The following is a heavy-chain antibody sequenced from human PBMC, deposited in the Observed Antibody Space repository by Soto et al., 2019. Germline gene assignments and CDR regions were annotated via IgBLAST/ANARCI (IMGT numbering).Heavy chain of an antibody. Sequence: SETLYLTCTISCGSISSAAYCWSWSRQSPDKGLEWIGHIYDGGTTYSSPSLKGRVTISADTSETQFSLKLNSVSAADTAVYYCARGPSGDKVDYWGQG. CDR1: CGSISSAAYC. CDR3: ARGPSGDKVDY. J-gene: IGHJ4*02. CDR2: IYDGGTT. V-gene: IGHV4-30-4*01. D-gene: IGHD7-27*01.